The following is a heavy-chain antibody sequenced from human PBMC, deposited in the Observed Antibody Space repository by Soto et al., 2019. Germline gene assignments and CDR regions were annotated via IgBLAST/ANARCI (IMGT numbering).Heavy chain of an antibody. V-gene: IGHV3-30-3*01. Sequence: QVQLVESGGGVVQPGRSLRLSCAASGFTFSSYAMHWVRQAPGKGLEWVAVISYDGSNKYYADSVKGRFTISRDNSKNTLYLQMNSLRAEDTAVYYCARSPLCFGVYYFDYWGQGTLVTVSS. D-gene: IGHD3-10*01. CDR3: ARSPLCFGVYYFDY. CDR1: GFTFSSYA. J-gene: IGHJ4*02. CDR2: ISYDGSNK.